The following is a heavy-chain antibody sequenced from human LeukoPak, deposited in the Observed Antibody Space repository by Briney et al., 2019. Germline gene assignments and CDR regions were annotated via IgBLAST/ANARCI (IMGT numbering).Heavy chain of an antibody. V-gene: IGHV4-4*07. CDR1: GGSISDHY. D-gene: IGHD6-19*01. J-gene: IGHJ5*02. CDR3: ARDVRYDSGWSTPES. Sequence: SETLFLTCTVSGGSISDHYWSWIRQPSGKGLEWIGRIYSSGSANYSPSLKSRVSMSVDTSNNYFSLNLTSVTAADTALYFCARDVRYDSGWSTPESWGQRILVTVSS. CDR2: IYSSGSA.